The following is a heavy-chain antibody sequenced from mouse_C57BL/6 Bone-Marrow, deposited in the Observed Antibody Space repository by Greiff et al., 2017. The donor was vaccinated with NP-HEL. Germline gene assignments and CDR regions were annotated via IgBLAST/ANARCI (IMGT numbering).Heavy chain of an antibody. V-gene: IGHV2-9-1*01. CDR2: IWTGGGT. J-gene: IGHJ4*01. Sequence: VKLVESGPGLVAPSQSLSITCTVSGFSLTSYAISWVHQPPGKGLEWLGVIWTGGGTNYNSALKSRLSISKDNSKSQVFLKMNSLQTDDTARYYCARCYYYGSSYYAMDYWGQGTSVTVSS. CDR1: GFSLTSYA. CDR3: ARCYYYGSSYYAMDY. D-gene: IGHD1-1*01.